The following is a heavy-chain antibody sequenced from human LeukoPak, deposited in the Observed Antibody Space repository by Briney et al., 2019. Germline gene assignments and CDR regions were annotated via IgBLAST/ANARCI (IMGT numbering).Heavy chain of an antibody. J-gene: IGHJ4*02. D-gene: IGHD6-19*01. CDR1: GFTFRNYG. V-gene: IGHV3-30*03. CDR3: ATTLGSGWKFDY. Sequence: GGSLRLSCAASGFTFRNYGMHWVRQAPGKGLEWVAVISYDGSSKYNPDSVKGRFTISRDNAKNTVYLQMNSLRAADTAVYYCATTLGSGWKFDYWGQGTLVTVSS. CDR2: ISYDGSSK.